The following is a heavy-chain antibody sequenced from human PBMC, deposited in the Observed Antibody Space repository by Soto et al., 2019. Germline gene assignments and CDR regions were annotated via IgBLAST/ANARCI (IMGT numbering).Heavy chain of an antibody. J-gene: IGHJ5*02. D-gene: IGHD1-1*01. CDR1: GGSINSSGYF. V-gene: IGHV4-39*01. CDR2: IYYRGNT. Sequence: ETMSLTCTVSGGSINSSGYFWGWIRQPPGKGLEWIGNIYYRGNTYYNPSLSSRVTISVDTSKNQFSLKLSAVTAADTAAYYCALPQWKGADVTGRFDPWGQGTLVTVSS. CDR3: ALPQWKGADVTGRFDP.